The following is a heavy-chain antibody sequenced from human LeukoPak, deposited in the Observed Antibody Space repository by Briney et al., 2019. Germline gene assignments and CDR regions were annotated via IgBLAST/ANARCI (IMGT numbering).Heavy chain of an antibody. CDR2: ISTTMTTI. D-gene: IGHD3-3*01. V-gene: IGHV3-48*01. Sequence: GGSLRLSCVASGLTLSGYGMNWVRQAPGKGLEWLSYISTTMTTIYYADSVKGRFTVSRDNAKNSLYLQMDSLRAEDTAVYYCARSSRVDYWGQGTLVTVSS. CDR1: GLTLSGYG. CDR3: ARSSRVDY. J-gene: IGHJ4*02.